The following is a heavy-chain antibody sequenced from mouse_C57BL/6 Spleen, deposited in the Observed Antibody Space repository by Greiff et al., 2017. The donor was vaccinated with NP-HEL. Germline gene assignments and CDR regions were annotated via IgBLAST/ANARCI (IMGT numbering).Heavy chain of an antibody. Sequence: QVQLQHPGAELVRPGTSVKLSCKASGYTFTSYWMHWVKQRPGQGLEWIGVIDPSDSYTNYNQKFKGKATLTVDTSSSTAYMQLSSLTSEDSAVYYCARSLITTDAMDYWGQGTSVTVSS. CDR2: IDPSDSYT. CDR1: GYTFTSYW. CDR3: ARSLITTDAMDY. D-gene: IGHD1-1*01. V-gene: IGHV1-59*01. J-gene: IGHJ4*01.